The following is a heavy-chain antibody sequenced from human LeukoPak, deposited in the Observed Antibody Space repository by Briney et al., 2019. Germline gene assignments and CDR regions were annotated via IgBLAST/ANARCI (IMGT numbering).Heavy chain of an antibody. CDR1: GFTVSSNY. D-gene: IGHD3-10*01. CDR2: IYSGGST. V-gene: IGHV3-66*01. Sequence: GGSLRLSCAASGFTVSSNYTSWVRQAPGKGLEWVSVIYSGGSTYYADSVKGRFTISRDNSKNTLYLQMNSLRAEDTAVYYCARDHLVRGDYYGMDVWGQGTTVTVSS. J-gene: IGHJ6*02. CDR3: ARDHLVRGDYYGMDV.